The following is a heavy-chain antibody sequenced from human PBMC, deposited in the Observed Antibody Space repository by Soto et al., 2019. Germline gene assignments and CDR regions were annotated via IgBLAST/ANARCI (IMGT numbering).Heavy chain of an antibody. Sequence: QVQLQESGPGLVKPSQTLSLTCTVSGGSISSGGYYWSWIRQHPGKGLEWIGYIYYSGSTYYNPSLKSRVTISGDTSKNQFSLKLSSVTAADTAVYYCARVNDYVWGSYRSRSYWYFDLWGRGTLVTVSS. J-gene: IGHJ2*01. D-gene: IGHD3-16*02. CDR1: GGSISSGGYY. V-gene: IGHV4-31*03. CDR3: ARVNDYVWGSYRSRSYWYFDL. CDR2: IYYSGST.